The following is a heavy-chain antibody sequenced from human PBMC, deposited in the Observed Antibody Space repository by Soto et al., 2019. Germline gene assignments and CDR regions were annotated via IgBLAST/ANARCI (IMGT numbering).Heavy chain of an antibody. J-gene: IGHJ6*02. CDR3: AKDGADIVLMVYAIRWTSPAGGYYYYGMDV. CDR1: GFTFSSYA. D-gene: IGHD2-8*01. CDR2: ISGSGGST. V-gene: IGHV3-23*01. Sequence: GGSLRLSCAASGFTFSSYAMSWVRQAPGKGLEWVSAISGSGGSTYYADSVKGRFTISRDNSKNTLYLQMNSLRAEDTAVYYCAKDGADIVLMVYAIRWTSPAGGYYYYGMDVWGQGTTVTVSS.